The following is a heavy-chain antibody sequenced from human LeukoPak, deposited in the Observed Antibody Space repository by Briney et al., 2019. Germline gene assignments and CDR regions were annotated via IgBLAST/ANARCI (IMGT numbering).Heavy chain of an antibody. CDR3: ARGGDYWNYFDY. D-gene: IGHD1-1*01. V-gene: IGHV1-2*02. CDR1: GYTFTGYY. Sequence: ASVKVSCKASGYTFTGYYIHWVRQAPGQGLERMGWINPNSGGTNYAQKFQGRVTMTRDTSISTAYMELSRLRSDDTAVYYCARGGDYWNYFDYWGQGTLVTVSS. J-gene: IGHJ4*02. CDR2: INPNSGGT.